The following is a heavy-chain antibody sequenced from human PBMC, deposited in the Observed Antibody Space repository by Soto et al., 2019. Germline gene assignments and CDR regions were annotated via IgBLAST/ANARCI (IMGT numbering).Heavy chain of an antibody. Sequence: QVQLVQSGAEVKKPGASVKVSCKASGYTFTGYYMHWVRQAPGQGLEWMGWINPNSGGTNYAQKFQGRVTMTRDTSISTAYMELSRLRSDDTAVNYCARVDPGGPSSGWYSFDYWGQGTLVTVSS. D-gene: IGHD6-19*01. CDR3: ARVDPGGPSSGWYSFDY. V-gene: IGHV1-2*02. J-gene: IGHJ4*02. CDR2: INPNSGGT. CDR1: GYTFTGYY.